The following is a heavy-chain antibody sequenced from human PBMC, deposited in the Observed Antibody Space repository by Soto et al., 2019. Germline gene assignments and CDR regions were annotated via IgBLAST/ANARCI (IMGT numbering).Heavy chain of an antibody. Sequence: GGSLRLSCAASGFTFSDYYMSWIRQAPGKGLEWVSYISSSGSTIYYADSVKGRFTISRDNAKNSLYLQMNSLRAEDTAVYYCARDGAPFLTGYYWGYPLSPWGQGTLVTVSS. CDR2: ISSSGSTI. D-gene: IGHD3-9*01. J-gene: IGHJ5*02. CDR1: GFTFSDYY. CDR3: ARDGAPFLTGYYWGYPLSP. V-gene: IGHV3-11*01.